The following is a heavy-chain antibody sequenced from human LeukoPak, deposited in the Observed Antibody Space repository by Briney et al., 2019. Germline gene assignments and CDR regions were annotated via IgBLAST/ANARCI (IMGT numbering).Heavy chain of an antibody. Sequence: SETLSLTCTVSGGSISSYYWSWIRQPPGKGLVWIGYIYYSGSTNYNPSLKSRVTISVDTSKNQFSLKLSSVTAADTAVYYCARHRGYSYGRDAFDIWGQGTTVTVSS. CDR1: GGSISSYY. CDR2: IYYSGST. V-gene: IGHV4-59*08. CDR3: ARHRGYSYGRDAFDI. J-gene: IGHJ3*02. D-gene: IGHD5-18*01.